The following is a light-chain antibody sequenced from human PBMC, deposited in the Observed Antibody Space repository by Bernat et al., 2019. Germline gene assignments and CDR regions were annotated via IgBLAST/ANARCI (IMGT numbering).Light chain of an antibody. CDR3: QESYSIPRT. J-gene: IGKJ4*01. CDR1: HSITNY. Sequence: DIQMTQSPSSLSASVGDRVIVSCRASHSITNYLNWYQHRPGKAPKLLIYAASILQSGVPSRFSGRGSGTDFTLTISSLQPEDFATYYCQESYSIPRTFGGGTKVEI. CDR2: AAS. V-gene: IGKV1-39*01.